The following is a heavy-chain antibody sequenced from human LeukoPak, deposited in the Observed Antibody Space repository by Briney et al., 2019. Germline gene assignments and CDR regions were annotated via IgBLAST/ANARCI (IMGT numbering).Heavy chain of an antibody. CDR1: GFTFSSYG. D-gene: IGHD3-22*01. Sequence: TGGSLRLSCAASGFTFSSYGMTWVRQAPGKGLEWVSYISSSSSTIYYADSVKGRFTISRDNAKNSLYLQLNSLRAEDTAVYYCAKDRGYYYDSSYFDYWGQGTLVTVSS. V-gene: IGHV3-48*01. J-gene: IGHJ4*02. CDR2: ISSSSSTI. CDR3: AKDRGYYYDSSYFDY.